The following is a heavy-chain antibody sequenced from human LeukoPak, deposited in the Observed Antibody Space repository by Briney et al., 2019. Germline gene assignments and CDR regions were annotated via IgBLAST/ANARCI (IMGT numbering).Heavy chain of an antibody. D-gene: IGHD6-25*01. V-gene: IGHV1-2*02. CDR2: INPNSGGT. Sequence: ASVKVSFKASGYTFTGYYMHWVRQAPGQGLEWMGWINPNSGGTNYAQKFQGRVTMTRDTSISTAYMELSRLRSDDTAVYYCARDRRPRAGGSGYYYYGMDVWGQGTTVTVSS. CDR3: ARDRRPRAGGSGYYYYGMDV. CDR1: GYTFTGYY. J-gene: IGHJ6*02.